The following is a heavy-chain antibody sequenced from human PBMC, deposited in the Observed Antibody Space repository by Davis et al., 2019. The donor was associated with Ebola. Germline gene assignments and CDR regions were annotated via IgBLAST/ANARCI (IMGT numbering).Heavy chain of an antibody. V-gene: IGHV4-61*01. CDR3: ASNDKLQYYYYYYMDV. D-gene: IGHD1-1*01. CDR2: IYYSGST. CDR1: GGSVSSGTYY. Sequence: MPGGSLRLSCTVSGGSVSSGTYYWSWIRQPPGKGLEWIGYIYYSGSTNYNPSLKSRVTISVDTSKNQFSLKLSSVTAADTAVYYCASNDKLQYYYYYYMDVWGKGTTVTVSS. J-gene: IGHJ6*03.